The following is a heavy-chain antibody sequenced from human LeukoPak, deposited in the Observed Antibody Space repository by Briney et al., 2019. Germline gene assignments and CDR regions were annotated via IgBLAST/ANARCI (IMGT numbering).Heavy chain of an antibody. J-gene: IGHJ4*02. CDR1: GYTFRGNG. V-gene: IGHV1-18*01. CDR2: ISTYNGYT. Sequence: ASVKVSCKTSGYTFRGNGVSWVRQAPGQGLEWMGWISTYNGYTNYAQKFQHRVAMTTDTSATTAYMELRSLRSDDTAVYFCARDGNAYDSSGTLDYWGQGTLVTVSS. D-gene: IGHD3-22*01. CDR3: ARDGNAYDSSGTLDY.